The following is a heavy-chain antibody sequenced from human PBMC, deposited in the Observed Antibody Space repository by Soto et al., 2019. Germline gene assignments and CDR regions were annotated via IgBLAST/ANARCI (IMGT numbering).Heavy chain of an antibody. D-gene: IGHD3-10*01. Sequence: SETLSLTCAVYGGSSSGYYCSWIRQPPGKGLEWIGEINHSGSTNYNPSLKSRVTISVDTSKNQFSLKLSSVTAADTAVYYCARGRDYYGSGSYYRIPYYGMDVWGQGTTVTVSS. J-gene: IGHJ6*02. V-gene: IGHV4-34*01. CDR3: ARGRDYYGSGSYYRIPYYGMDV. CDR2: INHSGST. CDR1: GGSSSGYY.